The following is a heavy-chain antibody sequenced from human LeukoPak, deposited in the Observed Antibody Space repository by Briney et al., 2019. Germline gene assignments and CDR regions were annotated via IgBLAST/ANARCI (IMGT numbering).Heavy chain of an antibody. CDR2: IRSKADNYAT. CDR1: GLTFSDSV. D-gene: IGHD2-15*01. V-gene: IGHV3-73*01. Sequence: GGSLRLSCAVSGLTFSDSVMHWVRQASGKGLEWVGRIRSKADNYATAYSGSVKGRFTISRDDSKSTAYLLMNSLKTEDTAVYYSSGQLRGDCRGGSCYSRPYWGQGTLVTVSS. CDR3: SGQLRGDCRGGSCYSRPY. J-gene: IGHJ4*02.